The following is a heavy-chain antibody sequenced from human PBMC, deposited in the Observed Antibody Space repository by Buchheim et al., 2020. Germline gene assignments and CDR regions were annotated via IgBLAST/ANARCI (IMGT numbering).Heavy chain of an antibody. Sequence: QVHLVQSGAEVKKPGASVKVSCKASGYIFTSYYIHWVRQAPGQGLEWMGMINPGDGTTSYAQKFQGRVTVTGATSTTTVHLELSSLRSEDTAVYYCARDLRRELLFDSWGQGTL. CDR2: INPGDGTT. D-gene: IGHD1-26*01. V-gene: IGHV1-46*01. J-gene: IGHJ4*02. CDR3: ARDLRRELLFDS. CDR1: GYIFTSYY.